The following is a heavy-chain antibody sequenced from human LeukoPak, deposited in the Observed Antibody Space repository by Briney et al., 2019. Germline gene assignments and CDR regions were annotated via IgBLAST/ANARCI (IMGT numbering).Heavy chain of an antibody. V-gene: IGHV1-69*01. CDR3: ASNTNYYENTGHYVLDS. CDR1: GGTFSTYA. CDR2: IIPILGTA. J-gene: IGHJ5*01. D-gene: IGHD3-22*01. Sequence: GSSVKVSCKASGGTFSTYAISWVRQAPGQGLGWMGGIIPILGTANYAQKFKGRVTITADEFTGTAYMELSSLRSEDTAVFYCASNTNYYENTGHYVLDSWGQGTLVTVSS.